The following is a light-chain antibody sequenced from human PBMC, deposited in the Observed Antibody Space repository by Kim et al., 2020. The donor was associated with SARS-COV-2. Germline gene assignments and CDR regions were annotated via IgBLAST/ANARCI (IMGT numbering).Light chain of an antibody. CDR2: AAS. CDR1: QSISSY. J-gene: IGKJ3*01. CDR3: LQHNSYPFT. Sequence: DIQMTQSPSSLSASVGDRVTITCRASQSISSYLNWYQQKPGKAPKRLIYAASSLQSGVPSRFSGSGSGTEFTLTISSLQPEDFATYYCLQHNSYPFTFGPGTKVDIK. V-gene: IGKV1-17*01.